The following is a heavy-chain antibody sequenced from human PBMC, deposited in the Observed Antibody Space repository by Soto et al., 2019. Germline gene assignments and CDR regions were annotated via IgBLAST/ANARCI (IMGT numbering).Heavy chain of an antibody. J-gene: IGHJ6*02. V-gene: IGHV5-51*01. CDR3: ARHLSIAVAGYYYYYGMDV. Sequence: GESLKISCKGSGYSFTSYWIGWVRQMPGKGLEWMGIIYPGDSDTRYSPSFQGHVTISADNSISTAYLQWISLKASDTAIDYCARHLSIAVAGYYYYYGMDVWGQGTTVTVSS. CDR2: IYPGDSDT. CDR1: GYSFTSYW. D-gene: IGHD6-19*01.